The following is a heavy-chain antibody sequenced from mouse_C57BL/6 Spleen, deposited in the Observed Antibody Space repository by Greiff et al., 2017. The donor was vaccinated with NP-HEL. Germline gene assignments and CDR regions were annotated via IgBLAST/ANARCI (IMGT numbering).Heavy chain of an antibody. D-gene: IGHD2-5*01. J-gene: IGHJ4*01. CDR3: ARHHSNYGNYYAMDY. CDR1: GFTFSSYG. V-gene: IGHV5-6*01. Sequence: EVQGVESGGDLVKPGGSLKLSCAASGFTFSSYGMSWVRQTPDKRLEWVATISSGGSYTYYPDSVKGRFTISRDNAKNTLYLQMSSLKSEDTAMYYCARHHSNYGNYYAMDYWGQGTSVTVSS. CDR2: ISSGGSYT.